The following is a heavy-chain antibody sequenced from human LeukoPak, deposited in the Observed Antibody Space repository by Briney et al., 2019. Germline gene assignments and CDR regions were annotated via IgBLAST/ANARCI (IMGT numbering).Heavy chain of an antibody. CDR2: IIPIFGTA. J-gene: IGHJ4*02. V-gene: IGHV1-69*05. CDR3: ARVYCSSTSCYTVPHFDY. Sequence: SVKVSCKASGGTFSSHAISWVRQAPGQGLEWTGGIIPIFGTANYAQKFQGRVTITTDESTSTAYMELSSLRPEDTAVYYCARVYCSSTSCYTVPHFDYWGQGTLVTVSS. D-gene: IGHD2-2*02. CDR1: GGTFSSHA.